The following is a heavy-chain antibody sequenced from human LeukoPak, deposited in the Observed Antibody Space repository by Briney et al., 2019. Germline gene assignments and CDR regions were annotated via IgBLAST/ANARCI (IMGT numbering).Heavy chain of an antibody. D-gene: IGHD5-18*01. CDR3: AKDLRSYGQPPYFDY. Sequence: PGGSLRLSCAASGFTFSSYAMSWVRQAPGKGLGWVSAISGSGGSTYYADSVKGRFTISRDNSKNTLYLQMNSLRAEDTAVYYCAKDLRSYGQPPYFDYWGQGTLVTVSS. CDR1: GFTFSSYA. J-gene: IGHJ4*02. V-gene: IGHV3-23*01. CDR2: ISGSGGST.